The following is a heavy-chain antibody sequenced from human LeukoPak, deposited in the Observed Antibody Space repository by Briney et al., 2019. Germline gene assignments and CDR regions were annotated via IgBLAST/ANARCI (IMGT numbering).Heavy chain of an antibody. CDR2: IYTSGST. J-gene: IGHJ6*02. D-gene: IGHD4-11*01. Sequence: SETLSLTCTVSGGSISSYYWSWIRRPAGKGLEWIGRIYTSGSTNYNPSLKSRVTMSVDTSKNQFSLKLSSVTAADTAVYYCARDPIYSNPTVYYYYGMDVWGQGTTVTASS. V-gene: IGHV4-4*07. CDR1: GGSISSYY. CDR3: ARDPIYSNPTVYYYYGMDV.